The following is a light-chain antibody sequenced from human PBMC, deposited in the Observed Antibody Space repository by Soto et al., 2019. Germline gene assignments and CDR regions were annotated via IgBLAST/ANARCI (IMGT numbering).Light chain of an antibody. J-gene: IGKJ1*01. CDR3: QQYSSSPWT. CDR2: GAS. Sequence: EVVLTQSPGTLSLSPGERATLSCRASQSVSSNYLAWCQQKPGQAPRLLIYGASSRATGIPDRFSGSGSGTDFTFTISRLEPEDFAVYYCQQYSSSPWTFGQGTKVEIK. CDR1: QSVSSNY. V-gene: IGKV3-20*01.